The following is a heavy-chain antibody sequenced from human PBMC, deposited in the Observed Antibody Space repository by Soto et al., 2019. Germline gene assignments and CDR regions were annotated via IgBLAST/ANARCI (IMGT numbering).Heavy chain of an antibody. V-gene: IGHV1-2*04. D-gene: IGHD6-13*01. CDR1: GYTFTGYY. J-gene: IGHJ6*02. CDR2: INPNNGGT. Sequence: QVQLVQSGAEVKKPGASVKVSCKASGYTFTGYYMHWVRQAPGQGLEWMGWINPNNGGTNHAQKFQGCVTLTRDTSLSTAFMEVSRLRSDHTAVYYCARDRGGALQQQLVDPRPYYYYYYGMDVWGQGTTVTVSS. CDR3: ARDRGGALQQQLVDPRPYYYYYYGMDV.